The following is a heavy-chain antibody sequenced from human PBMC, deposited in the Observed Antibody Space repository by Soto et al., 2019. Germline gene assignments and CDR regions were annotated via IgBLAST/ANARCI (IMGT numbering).Heavy chain of an antibody. V-gene: IGHV3-30-3*01. J-gene: IGHJ4*02. Sequence: QVQLVESGGGVVQPGRSLRLSCAASGFTFSSYAMHWVRQAPGKGLEWVAVISNDGSNKYYADPVKGRFTISRDNSKNTLYLQMNSLRAEDTAVYYCARAYEGDYFDYWGQGTLVTVSS. CDR2: ISNDGSNK. CDR1: GFTFSSYA. CDR3: ARAYEGDYFDY. D-gene: IGHD2-8*01.